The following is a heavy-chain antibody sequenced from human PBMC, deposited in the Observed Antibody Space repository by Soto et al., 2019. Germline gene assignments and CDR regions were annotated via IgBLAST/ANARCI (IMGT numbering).Heavy chain of an antibody. CDR1: GYSFTSYW. J-gene: IGHJ6*02. CDR2: IYPGDSDT. CDR3: ARLAGYYDSSGYLPLDYGMDV. Sequence: GESLKISCKGSGYSFTSYWIGWVRQMPGKGLEWMGIIYPGDSDTRYSPSFQGQVTISADKSISTAYLQWSSLRASDTAMYYCARLAGYYDSSGYLPLDYGMDVWGQGTTVTVSS. D-gene: IGHD3-22*01. V-gene: IGHV5-51*01.